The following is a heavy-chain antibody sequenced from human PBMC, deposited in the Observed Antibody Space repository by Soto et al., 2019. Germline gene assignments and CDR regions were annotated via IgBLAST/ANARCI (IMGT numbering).Heavy chain of an antibody. D-gene: IGHD2-2*01. CDR1: GGSFSGYY. CDR2: INHSGST. V-gene: IGHV4-34*01. J-gene: IGHJ4*02. CDR3: VHSFNYGSTTWPFEY. Sequence: PSATLSLTCAVYGGSFSGYYWSWIRQPPGKGLEWIGEINHSGSTYYNPSLKSRVTISVDTSKNQVVLTMTNTDPGDTATYYCVHSFNYGSTTWPFEYWGQGTLVTVSS.